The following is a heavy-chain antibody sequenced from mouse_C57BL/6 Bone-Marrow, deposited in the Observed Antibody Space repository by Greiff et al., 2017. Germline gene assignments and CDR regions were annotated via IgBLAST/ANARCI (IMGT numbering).Heavy chain of an antibody. D-gene: IGHD1-1*01. Sequence: QVQLKQPGAELVRPGTSVKLSCKASGYTFTSYWMHWVKQRPGQGLEWIGVIDPSDSYTTYNQTFKGKATLTVDTSSSTAYMQRSSLTSEDSAVYDCARIDGKGYWGQGTTLTVSS. CDR1: GYTFTSYW. J-gene: IGHJ2*01. CDR3: ARIDGKGY. CDR2: IDPSDSYT. V-gene: IGHV1-59*01.